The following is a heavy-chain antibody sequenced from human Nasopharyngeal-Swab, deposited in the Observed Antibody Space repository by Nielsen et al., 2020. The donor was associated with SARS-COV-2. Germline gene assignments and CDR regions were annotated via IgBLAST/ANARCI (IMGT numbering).Heavy chain of an antibody. CDR3: ARGGGITIFGVVIIREFDY. CDR1: GGSISSGGYS. CDR2: IYHSGST. V-gene: IGHV4-30-2*01. D-gene: IGHD3-3*01. Sequence: LRLSCAVSGGSISSGGYSWSWIRQPPGKGLEWIGYIYHSGSTYYNPSLKSRVTISVDRSKNQFSLKLSSVTAADTAVYYCARGGGITIFGVVIIREFDYWGQGTLVTVSS. J-gene: IGHJ4*02.